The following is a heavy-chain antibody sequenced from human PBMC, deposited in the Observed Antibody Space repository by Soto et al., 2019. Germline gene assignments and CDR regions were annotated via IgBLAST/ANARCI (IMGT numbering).Heavy chain of an antibody. D-gene: IGHD2-15*01. CDR1: GFTFSNYA. Sequence: LRLSCAASGFTFSNYAMSWVRQAPGKGLEWVSAISGSGGSTYYADSVKGRFTISRDNSKNTLYLQMNSLRAEDTAVYYCAKERPCSGGSCYYCDYWGQGTLVTVSS. J-gene: IGHJ4*02. V-gene: IGHV3-23*01. CDR2: ISGSGGST. CDR3: AKERPCSGGSCYYCDY.